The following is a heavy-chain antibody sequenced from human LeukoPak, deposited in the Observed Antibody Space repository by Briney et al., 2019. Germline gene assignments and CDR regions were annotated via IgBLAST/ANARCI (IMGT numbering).Heavy chain of an antibody. CDR2: ISAYNGNT. V-gene: IGHV1-18*01. CDR3: ARVRLVWFGEFIPYWFDP. J-gene: IGHJ5*02. D-gene: IGHD3-10*01. Sequence: ASVKVSCKASGYTFTSYGISWVRQAPGQRLEWMGWISAYNGNTNYAQKLQGRVTMTTDTSTSTAYMELRSLRSDDTAVYCCARVRLVWFGEFIPYWFDPWGQGTLVTVSS. CDR1: GYTFTSYG.